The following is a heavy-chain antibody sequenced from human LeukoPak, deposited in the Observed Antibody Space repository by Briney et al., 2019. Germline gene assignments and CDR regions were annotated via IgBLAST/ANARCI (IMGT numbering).Heavy chain of an antibody. CDR1: GYTFTSYG. Sequence: ASVKLSGKASGYTFTSYGISWVRQAPGQGLEWMGWISAYNGNTNYAQKLKGRVTMTTDTSTSTAYMELSSLRSDDTAVYYCARATDYYDFWSGYIPYYYYMDVWGKGTTVTVSS. J-gene: IGHJ6*03. CDR2: ISAYNGNT. D-gene: IGHD3-3*01. CDR3: ARATDYYDFWSGYIPYYYYMDV. V-gene: IGHV1-18*01.